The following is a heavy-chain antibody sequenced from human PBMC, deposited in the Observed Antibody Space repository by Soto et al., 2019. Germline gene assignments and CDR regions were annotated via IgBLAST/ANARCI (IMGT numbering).Heavy chain of an antibody. CDR2: INPNAGST. Sequence: QVPLVQSGAEVKKPGAAVTVSCKATGYTFSNYYIHWVRQAPGQGLDWKGIINPNAGSTTYAQKAQGRVTITRDTATNTVYMELRSLTSEDTAFYYCASDGWFSALRIPFGFDVWGQGTTVTVSS. CDR1: GYTFSNYY. CDR3: ASDGWFSALRIPFGFDV. V-gene: IGHV1-46*01. D-gene: IGHD3-3*01. J-gene: IGHJ6*02.